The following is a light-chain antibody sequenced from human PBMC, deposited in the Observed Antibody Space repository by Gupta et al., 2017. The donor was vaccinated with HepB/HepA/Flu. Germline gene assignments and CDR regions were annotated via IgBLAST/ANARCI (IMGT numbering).Light chain of an antibody. J-gene: IGKJ3*01. CDR3: QQKYSVPRT. CDR2: GSS. CDR1: ENINNN. Sequence: DSQMTQSPSSLSASVGDRVTITCRADENINNNLNWYQQKPGRAPKLLIYGSSNLQSGVPSTFPGSGSGTDFTLTITIRQREQFPNYFSQQKYSVPRTFGHGTXLDFK. V-gene: IGKV1-39*01.